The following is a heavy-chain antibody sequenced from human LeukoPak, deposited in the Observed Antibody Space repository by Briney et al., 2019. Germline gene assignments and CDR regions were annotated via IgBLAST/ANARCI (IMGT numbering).Heavy chain of an antibody. CDR3: APSHLYSSGWYPYFDY. J-gene: IGHJ4*02. CDR1: GFTFSSYA. D-gene: IGHD6-19*01. Sequence: GGSLRLSCAASGFTFSSYAMSWVRQAPGKGLEWVSAISGSGGSTYYADSAKGRFTISRDNSKNTLYLQMNSLRAEDTAVYYCAPSHLYSSGWYPYFDYWGQGTLVTVSS. CDR2: ISGSGGST. V-gene: IGHV3-23*01.